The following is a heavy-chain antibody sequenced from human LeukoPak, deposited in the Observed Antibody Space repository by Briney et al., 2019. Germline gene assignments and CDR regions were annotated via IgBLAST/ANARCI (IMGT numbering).Heavy chain of an antibody. J-gene: IGHJ4*02. Sequence: PGGSLRLSCAAPGFTFSSYWMSWVRQAPGKGLEGVANIKQDGSEKYYVDSVKGRFTISRDNAKNSLYLQMNSLRAEDTAVYYCALSSSWYTVLDYWGQGTLVTVSS. CDR2: IKQDGSEK. CDR1: GFTFSSYW. D-gene: IGHD6-13*01. CDR3: ALSSSWYTVLDY. V-gene: IGHV3-7*01.